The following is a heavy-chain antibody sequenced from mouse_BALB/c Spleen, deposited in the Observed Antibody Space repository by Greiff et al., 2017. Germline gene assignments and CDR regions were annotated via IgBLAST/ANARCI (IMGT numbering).Heavy chain of an antibody. CDR1: CVPITCGY. Sequence: LVESGPSLVKPSQTLSLIRSVTCVPITCGYCNWIRTFPGNNLEYIGYISYSGSTYYNPSLKSRSSITRDTPKNQYYLQLNSVTTEDTATNDGARRDYDAYYYAMDYWGQGTSVTVSS. D-gene: IGHD2-4*01. CDR3: ARRDYDAYYYAMDY. J-gene: IGHJ4*01. V-gene: IGHV3-8*02. CDR2: ISYSGST.